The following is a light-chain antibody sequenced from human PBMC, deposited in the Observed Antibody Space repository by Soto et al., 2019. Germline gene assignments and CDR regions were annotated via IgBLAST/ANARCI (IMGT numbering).Light chain of an antibody. J-gene: IGLJ1*01. V-gene: IGLV2-14*01. CDR1: SSDVGAYNY. CDR2: DVS. Sequence: QSALTQPASVSGSPGQSITISCTGTSSDVGAYNYVSWYQQHPGKAPKLIIYDVSNRPSGVSNRFSGSKSGNTASLTISGLLAEDEADYYCKSYTGSTTLYVFGTGTKVHRP. CDR3: KSYTGSTTLYV.